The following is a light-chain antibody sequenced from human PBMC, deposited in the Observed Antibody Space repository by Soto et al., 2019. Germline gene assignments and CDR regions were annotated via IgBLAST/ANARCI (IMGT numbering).Light chain of an antibody. CDR3: SSYTSDSTYV. CDR1: STYVGRYNY. CDR2: DVS. V-gene: IGLV2-14*01. Sequence: QSVLTQPASVSGSPGQSITIYCTGTSTYVGRYNYVSWYQQHPGKAPKLMIYDVSNRPSGVSSRFSGSKSGITASLTISGLQAEDEADYYCSSYTSDSTYVFGTGTKVTVL. J-gene: IGLJ1*01.